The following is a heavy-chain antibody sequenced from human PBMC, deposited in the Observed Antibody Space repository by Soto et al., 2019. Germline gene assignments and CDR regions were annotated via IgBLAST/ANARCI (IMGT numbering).Heavy chain of an antibody. V-gene: IGHV3-74*01. Sequence: GGSLRLSCAASGFTFSSYWMHWVRQAPGKGLVWVSRINSDVSSTSYADSVRGRFTISRDTAKNTLYLQMSSLRAEDPAVYYCARGDYSNTGPFDYWGQGTLVPVS. D-gene: IGHD4-4*01. CDR2: INSDVSST. CDR3: ARGDYSNTGPFDY. J-gene: IGHJ4*02. CDR1: GFTFSSYW.